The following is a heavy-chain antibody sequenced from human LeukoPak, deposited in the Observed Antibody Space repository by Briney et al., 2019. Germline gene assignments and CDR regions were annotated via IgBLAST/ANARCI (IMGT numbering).Heavy chain of an antibody. CDR3: ARVPLTTGAVGY. CDR2: INHSGST. Sequence: PSETLSLTCAVYGGYFSGYYWSWIRQPPGKGLEWIGEINHSGSTNYNPSLKSRATISVDTSKNQFSLKLSSVTAADTAVYYCARVPLTTGAVGYWGQGTLVTVSS. CDR1: GGYFSGYY. V-gene: IGHV4-34*01. D-gene: IGHD6-19*01. J-gene: IGHJ4*02.